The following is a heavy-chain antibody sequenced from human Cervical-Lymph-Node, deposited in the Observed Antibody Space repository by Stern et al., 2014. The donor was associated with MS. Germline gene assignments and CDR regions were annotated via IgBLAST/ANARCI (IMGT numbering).Heavy chain of an antibody. CDR1: GFTFRNYW. J-gene: IGHJ4*02. V-gene: IGHV3-74*03. Sequence: EVQLVESGGGLVQPGGSLRLSCVASGFTFRNYWMHWVRQGPGKGLVWVARINRDGTTITHADSVKGQFTISRDNAKNTLYLQMNSLRVEDTAVYYCTKDTYGPEDYWGQGTSVTVSS. CDR2: INRDGTTI. CDR3: TKDTYGPEDY. D-gene: IGHD3-10*01.